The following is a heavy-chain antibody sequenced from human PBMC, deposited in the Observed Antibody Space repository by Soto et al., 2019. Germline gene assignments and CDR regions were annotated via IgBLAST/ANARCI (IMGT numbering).Heavy chain of an antibody. V-gene: IGHV1-58*02. CDR1: GFTFTSSA. CDR3: AADLEMTTIYDY. CDR2: IVVGSGNT. J-gene: IGHJ4*02. Sequence: SVKVSCKASGFTFTSSAMQWVRQARGQRLEWIGWIVVGSGNTNYAQKFQERVTITRDMSTSTAYMELSSLRSEDTAVYYCAADLEMTTIYDYWGQGTLVTVSS. D-gene: IGHD4-17*01.